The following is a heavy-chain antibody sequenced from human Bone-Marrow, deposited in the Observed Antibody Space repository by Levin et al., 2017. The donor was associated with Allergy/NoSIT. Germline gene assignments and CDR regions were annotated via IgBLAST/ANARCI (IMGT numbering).Heavy chain of an antibody. J-gene: IGHJ4*02. CDR1: GMSFSGYF. CDR3: ARGATVTRRFDH. V-gene: IGHV4-34*01. CDR2: VDHSGST. Sequence: SETLSLTCTVSGMSFSGYFWSWIRQTPGKGLEWVGEVDHSGSTDYNPSLKSRVSISIDTSRNQFSLKLSSVTAADTAKYYCARGATVTRRFDHWGQGTLVTVSS. D-gene: IGHD4-17*01.